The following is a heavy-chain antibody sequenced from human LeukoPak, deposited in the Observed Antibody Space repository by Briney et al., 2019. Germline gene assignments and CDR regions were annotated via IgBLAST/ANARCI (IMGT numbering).Heavy chain of an antibody. CDR1: GYSSTSYW. V-gene: IGHV5-51*01. D-gene: IGHD6-19*01. CDR3: ARRPMYSSGGMDV. CDR2: IYPGDSDT. Sequence: GESLKISCKGSGYSSTSYWIGWVRQMPAKGLQWMGIIYPGDSDTRYSPSFQGQVTISADKSISTAYLQWSSLKASDTAMYYCARRPMYSSGGMDVWGKGTTVTVSS. J-gene: IGHJ6*04.